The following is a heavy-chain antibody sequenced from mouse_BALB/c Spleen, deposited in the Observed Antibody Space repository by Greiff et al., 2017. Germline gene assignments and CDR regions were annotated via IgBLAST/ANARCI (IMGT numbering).Heavy chain of an antibody. D-gene: IGHD3-1*01. CDR3: ARGGYYFDY. CDR1: GYTFTSSD. J-gene: IGHJ2*01. CDR2: IYPGGGST. V-gene: IGHV1S56*01. Sequence: QVQLKQSGPELVKPGASVKISCTASGYTFTSSDIYWVKQRPGQGLEWIGWIYPGGGSTKYNEKFKGKATLTADKSSSTSYMQLSSLTSENTAVYYCARGGYYFDYWGQGTTLTVSS.